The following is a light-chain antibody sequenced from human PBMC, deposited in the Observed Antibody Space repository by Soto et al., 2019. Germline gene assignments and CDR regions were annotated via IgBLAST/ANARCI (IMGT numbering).Light chain of an antibody. CDR1: SSNIGAGYD. Sequence: QSVLTQPPSVSGAPGQRVTISCTGSSSNIGAGYDVHWYQQLPGTAPKLLIYVNSNRPSGVPDRFSGSKSGTSASLAITGLLAEDEADYYCQSYDSSLSGYVVFGGGTKLTVL. CDR3: QSYDSSLSGYVV. CDR2: VNS. J-gene: IGLJ2*01. V-gene: IGLV1-40*01.